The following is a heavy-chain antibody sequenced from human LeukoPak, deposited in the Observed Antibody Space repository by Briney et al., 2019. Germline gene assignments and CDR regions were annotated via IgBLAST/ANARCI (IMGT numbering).Heavy chain of an antibody. CDR3: ARDKYFFGSSWYSYFDY. Sequence: GGSLRLSCAASGFTFSSYSMNWVRQAPGEGLEWVSSISSSSSYIYYADSVKGRFTISRDNAKNSLYLQMNSLRAEDTAVYYCARDKYFFGSSWYSYFDYWGQGTLVTVSS. D-gene: IGHD6-13*01. V-gene: IGHV3-21*01. J-gene: IGHJ4*02. CDR1: GFTFSSYS. CDR2: ISSSSSYI.